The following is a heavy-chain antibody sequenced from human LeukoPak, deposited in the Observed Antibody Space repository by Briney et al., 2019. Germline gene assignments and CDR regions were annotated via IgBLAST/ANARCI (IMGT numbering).Heavy chain of an antibody. D-gene: IGHD3-10*01. CDR3: ARGPPVLLWFGGLLLDY. J-gene: IGHJ4*02. V-gene: IGHV1-46*01. CDR1: GYTFTSYY. CDR2: INPSGGST. Sequence: GASVKVSCKASGYTFTSYYIHWVRQAPGQGLEWMGIINPSGGSTIYAQKFQGRVTMTRDTSISTAYMELSRLRSDDTAVYYCARGPPVLLWFGGLLLDYWGQGTLVTVSS.